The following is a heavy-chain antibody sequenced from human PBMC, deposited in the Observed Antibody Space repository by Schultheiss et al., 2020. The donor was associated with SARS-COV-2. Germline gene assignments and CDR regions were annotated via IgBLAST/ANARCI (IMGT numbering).Heavy chain of an antibody. CDR1: GGTFSDYS. D-gene: IGHD6-13*01. CDR3: ARTIVIAGTMDI. CDR2: IIPMFLTS. Sequence: SVKVSCKASGGTFSDYSINWVRQAPGQGLEWMGGIIPMFLTSHYAQKFQGRVTMTRDTSTSTAYMELRSLRSDDTAVYYCARTIVIAGTMDIWGQGTTVTVSS. J-gene: IGHJ6*02. V-gene: IGHV1-69*05.